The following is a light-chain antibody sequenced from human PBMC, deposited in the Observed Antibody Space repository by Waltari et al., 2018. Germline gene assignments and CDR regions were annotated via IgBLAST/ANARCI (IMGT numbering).Light chain of an antibody. CDR1: SSNLGSNS. J-gene: IGLJ1*01. V-gene: IGLV1-47*01. Sequence: QSVLTQSSPTSGTPGQRVSISCSGTSSNLGSNSVYWYQHLPGAAPKLLIYASDQRPSGVPDRFSGSKSGTSASLAISGLRSEDEADYYCATWDDSLGGFHVFGTGTKVTVL. CDR3: ATWDDSLGGFHV. CDR2: ASD.